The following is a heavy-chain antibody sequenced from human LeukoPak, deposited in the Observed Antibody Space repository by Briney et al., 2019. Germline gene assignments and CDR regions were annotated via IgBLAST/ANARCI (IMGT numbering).Heavy chain of an antibody. J-gene: IGHJ6*03. CDR2: ISAYNGNT. CDR1: GYTFTSYG. Sequence: ASVKVSCKASGYTFTSYGISWVRQAPGQGLEWMGWISAYNGNTNYAQKFQGRLTMTTHTSTNTVYMELRSLRSDDTAVYYCAASYDYYYYYYMDVWGKGTTVTISS. D-gene: IGHD1-26*01. CDR3: AASYDYYYYYYMDV. V-gene: IGHV1-18*01.